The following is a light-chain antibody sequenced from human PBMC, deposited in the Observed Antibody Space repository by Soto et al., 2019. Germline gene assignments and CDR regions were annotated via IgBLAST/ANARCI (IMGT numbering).Light chain of an antibody. CDR3: QQYGSSPGYT. V-gene: IGKV3-20*01. CDR2: GAS. J-gene: IGKJ2*01. CDR1: QSVSSSY. Sequence: EIVLTQSPGTLSLSPGKRATLSCRASQSVSSSYLAWYQQKPGQAPRLLIYGASSRATGIPDRFSGSGSGTDFTLTICRLEAEDFAVYYGQQYGSSPGYTFGQAAKLEIK.